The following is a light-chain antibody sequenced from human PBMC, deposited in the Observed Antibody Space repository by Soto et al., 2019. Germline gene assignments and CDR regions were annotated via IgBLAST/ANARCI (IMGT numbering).Light chain of an antibody. J-gene: IGLJ1*01. Sequence: QSLLTQPPSPSRSPGQSVTIPRTGNNSDFGGYNYVSWYPQHPGKAPQLVIYGVNKRASGVPDRFSGSKSGNTASLTVSGLQAEDEADYYWSSYAGSNILYVFGTGTKVTVL. CDR3: SSYAGSNILYV. CDR2: GVN. V-gene: IGLV2-8*01. CDR1: NSDFGGYNY.